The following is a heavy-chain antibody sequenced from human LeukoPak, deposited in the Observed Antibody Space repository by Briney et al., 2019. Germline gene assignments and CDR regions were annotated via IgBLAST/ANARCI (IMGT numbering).Heavy chain of an antibody. CDR1: GGTFSSYA. CDR3: AVGGGYSYGYIDY. D-gene: IGHD5-18*01. Sequence: ASVKVSCKASGGTFSSYAISWVRQAPGQGLEWMGGIIPIFGTANYAQKFQGRVTITADESTSTAYMELSSLRSEDTAVCYCAVGGGYSYGYIDYWGQGTLVTVSS. J-gene: IGHJ4*02. CDR2: IIPIFGTA. V-gene: IGHV1-69*13.